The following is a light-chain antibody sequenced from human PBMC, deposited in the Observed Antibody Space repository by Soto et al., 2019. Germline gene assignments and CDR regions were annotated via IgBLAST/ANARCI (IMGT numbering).Light chain of an antibody. CDR2: DAS. CDR3: QQYDNLPLT. J-gene: IGKJ4*01. CDR1: QDIENY. V-gene: IGKV1-33*01. Sequence: DIQMTQSPSTLSASVGDRVTVTCQASQDIENYLNWYQQKLGKAAKLQIYDASDLETGVPSRFSGSGSGTDFTFSINSLQPEDIATYYCQQYDNLPLTFGGGTNV.